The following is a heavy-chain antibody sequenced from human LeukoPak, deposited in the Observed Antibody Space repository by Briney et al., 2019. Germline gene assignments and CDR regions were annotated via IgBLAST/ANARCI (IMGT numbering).Heavy chain of an antibody. V-gene: IGHV3-30*02. Sequence: PGGSLRLSCAASGFTFSSYGMHWVRQAPGKGLEWVAFIRYDGSNKYYADSVKGRFTISRDSSKNTLYLQMNSLRAEDTAVYYCAKAADDIGLVLGMWFDSWGQGTLVTVSS. J-gene: IGHJ5*01. CDR2: IRYDGSNK. CDR1: GFTFSSYG. CDR3: AKAADDIGLVLGMWFDS. D-gene: IGHD6-19*01.